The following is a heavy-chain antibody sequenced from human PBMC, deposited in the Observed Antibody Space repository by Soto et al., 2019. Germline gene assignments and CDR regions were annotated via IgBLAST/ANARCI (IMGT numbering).Heavy chain of an antibody. CDR2: IIPIFGTA. V-gene: IGHV1-69*01. CDR1: GGTFSSYA. CDR3: ATRGYSSSGYDGGEYYYGMDV. Sequence: QVQLVQSGAEVKKPGPSVKVSCKASGGTFSSYAISWVRQAPGQGLEWMGGIIPIFGTANYAQKFQGRVTITADEPTSTAYMELSSLRPEDTAVYYCATRGYSSSGYDGGEYYYGMDVWGQGTTVTVSS. J-gene: IGHJ6*02. D-gene: IGHD6-13*01.